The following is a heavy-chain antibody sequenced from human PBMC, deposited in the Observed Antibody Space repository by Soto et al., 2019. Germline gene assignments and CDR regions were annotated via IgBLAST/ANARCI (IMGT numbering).Heavy chain of an antibody. V-gene: IGHV4-4*07. CDR2: IYTSGTT. CDR3: ARGKGSTGTTYYLYY. J-gene: IGHJ4*02. D-gene: IGHD1-1*01. Sequence: QVQLQESGPGLVKPSETLSLTCSVSGGSISSYYWTWIRQPAGKGLEWIGRIYTSGTTNYNPSLGGRVTMSGDPSKNQFPLRPDSGTAADTAVYYRARGKGSTGTTYYLYYWGQGTLVTVSS. CDR1: GGSISSYY.